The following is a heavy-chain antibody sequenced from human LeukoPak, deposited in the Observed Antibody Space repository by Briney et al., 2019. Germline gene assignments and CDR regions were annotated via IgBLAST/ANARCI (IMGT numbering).Heavy chain of an antibody. CDR3: AREVVVVVAATFAEFDY. D-gene: IGHD2-15*01. J-gene: IGHJ4*02. CDR2: INPSGGST. CDR1: GYTFTSYY. Sequence: GASVKVSCKASGYTFTSYYMHWVRQAPGQGLEWMGIINPSGGSTSYAQKFQGRVTMTRDTSTSTVYMELSSLRSEDTAVYYCAREVVVVVAATFAEFDYWGQGTLVTVSS. V-gene: IGHV1-46*01.